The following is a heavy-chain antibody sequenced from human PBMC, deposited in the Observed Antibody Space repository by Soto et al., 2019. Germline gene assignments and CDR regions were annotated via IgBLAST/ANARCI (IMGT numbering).Heavy chain of an antibody. CDR3: AKELGADNWRYFDY. J-gene: IGHJ4*02. V-gene: IGHV3-23*01. CDR1: GFTFSSYA. D-gene: IGHD1-20*01. CDR2: ISGSGGRT. Sequence: PGGSLRLSCSASGFTFSSYAMSWVRQAPGKGLEWVSAISGSGGRTYYAESVKGRFTISRDNSKNTVYLQMNSLRAEDTAVYYCAKELGADNWRYFDYWGQGTLVTVSS.